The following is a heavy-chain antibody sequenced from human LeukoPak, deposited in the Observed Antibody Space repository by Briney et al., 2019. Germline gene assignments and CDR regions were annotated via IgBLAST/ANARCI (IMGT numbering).Heavy chain of an antibody. J-gene: IGHJ4*02. CDR1: RYTFSGYC. D-gene: IGHD1-26*01. CDR2: INSDGSST. Sequence: GGSRRLSCAHSRYTFSGYCMHCVRQAPGKGLVWVSRINSDGSSTSYADSVKGRFTISRDNAKNTLYLQMNSLRDEDTSVYYGGKDRNTGSSYENLFEYWGQGSLVTVSS. CDR3: GKDRNTGSSYENLFEY. V-gene: IGHV3-74*01.